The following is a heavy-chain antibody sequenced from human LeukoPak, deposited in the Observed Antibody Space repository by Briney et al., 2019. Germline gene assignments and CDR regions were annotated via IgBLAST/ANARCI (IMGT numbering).Heavy chain of an antibody. CDR1: GFTFGGYY. Sequence: GGSLRLSCAASGFTFGGYYMNWIRQAPGKGLEWVANIKSDGSEMYYVDSVKGRFSISRDNAKNSLYLQMNSLRAEDTAVYYCTRAGLHIKDDDYWGQGTLVTVSS. CDR3: TRAGLHIKDDDY. CDR2: IKSDGSEM. V-gene: IGHV3-7*01. D-gene: IGHD3-16*01. J-gene: IGHJ4*02.